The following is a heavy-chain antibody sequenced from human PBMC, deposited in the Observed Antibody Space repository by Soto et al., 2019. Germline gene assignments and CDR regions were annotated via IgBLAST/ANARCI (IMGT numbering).Heavy chain of an antibody. CDR1: GYTFTSYY. V-gene: IGHV1-46*01. CDR3: ASSGSPYYFDY. Sequence: ASVKVSCKASGYTFTSYYMHWVRQAPGQGLEWMGIINPSGGSTSYAQKFQGRVTMTMDTSTSTVYMELSSLRSEDTAVYYCASSGSPYYFDYWGQGTLVTVSS. D-gene: IGHD2-15*01. CDR2: INPSGGST. J-gene: IGHJ4*02.